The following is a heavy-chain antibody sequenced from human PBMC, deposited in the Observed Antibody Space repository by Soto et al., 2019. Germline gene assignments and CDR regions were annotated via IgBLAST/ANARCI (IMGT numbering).Heavy chain of an antibody. D-gene: IGHD4-17*01. CDR2: FDPDDGET. CDR3: ATRSPFYSVTTYFVH. V-gene: IGHV1-24*01. Sequence: QVQLVQSGAEVKMPGASVKVSCKVSGYSLDALSMHWVRQAPGKGLEWMGGFDPDDGETIYAQNFQGRVSVIDDTSSNSIYLDMSGLRSEDTALYYCATRSPFYSVTTYFVHWLQGGLVTVCS. J-gene: IGHJ4*02. CDR1: GYSLDALS.